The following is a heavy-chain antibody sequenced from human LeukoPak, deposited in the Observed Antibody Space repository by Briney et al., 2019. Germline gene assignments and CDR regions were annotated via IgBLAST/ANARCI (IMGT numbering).Heavy chain of an antibody. V-gene: IGHV3-30-3*01. CDR2: ISYDGSNK. D-gene: IGHD2-2*02. CDR1: GFTFSSYA. CDR3: AKDHCSSTSCYKAYYYYMDV. Sequence: GGSLRLSCAASGFTFSSYAMHWVRQAPGKGLEWVAVISYDGSNKYYADSVKGRFTISRDNSKNTLYLQMNSLRAEDTAVYYCAKDHCSSTSCYKAYYYYMDVWGKGTTVTVSS. J-gene: IGHJ6*03.